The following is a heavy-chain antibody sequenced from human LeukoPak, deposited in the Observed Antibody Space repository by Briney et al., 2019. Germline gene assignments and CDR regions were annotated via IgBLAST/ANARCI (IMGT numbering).Heavy chain of an antibody. J-gene: IGHJ6*04. V-gene: IGHV3-48*03. Sequence: GGSLKLPCAASGFTFSSYEMNWVRQAPGKGLEWVSYISSSGSTIYYADSVKGRFTISRDNAKNSLYLQMNSLRAEDTAVYYCARAPRGVRYYYGMDVWGKGTTLTVSS. D-gene: IGHD3-10*01. CDR3: ARAPRGVRYYYGMDV. CDR1: GFTFSSYE. CDR2: ISSSGSTI.